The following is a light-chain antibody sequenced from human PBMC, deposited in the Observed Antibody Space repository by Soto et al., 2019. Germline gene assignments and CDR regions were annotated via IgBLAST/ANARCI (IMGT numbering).Light chain of an antibody. V-gene: IGKV1-5*01. CDR2: DTS. Sequence: IQMTQSPSTLSASVGDRVTITCRASQSVSDWLAWYQQKPGNPPKLLIYDTSRLEGAVPSRFSASGSGTEFTLTISGLQPDDFATYSCHHYSSYTLTFGQGTKVEIK. CDR1: QSVSDW. J-gene: IGKJ1*01. CDR3: HHYSSYTLT.